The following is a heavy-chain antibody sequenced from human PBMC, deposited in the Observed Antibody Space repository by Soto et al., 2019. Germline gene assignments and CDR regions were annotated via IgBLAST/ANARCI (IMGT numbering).Heavy chain of an antibody. D-gene: IGHD2-15*01. CDR2: ITDNGDGT. CDR1: GVTFSSFP. J-gene: IGHJ4*02. V-gene: IGHV3-23*01. Sequence: EVHLLESGGGLVQPGGSLRLSCEASGVTFSSFPMSWVRQAPGKGLEWVSSITDNGDGTYYADSVRGHFTISRDNSKNTLYLQMNALTADDTALYYCAKGRRPYCSAGTCYGTDDYWGQGTLVTVSS. CDR3: AKGRRPYCSAGTCYGTDDY.